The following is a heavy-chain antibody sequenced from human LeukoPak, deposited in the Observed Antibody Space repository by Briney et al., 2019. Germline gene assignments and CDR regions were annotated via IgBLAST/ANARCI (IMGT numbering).Heavy chain of an antibody. Sequence: QPGGSLGLSCAASGFTFSTYWMAWVRQFPGKRLEWVANIKYDGIEKYHVDSVKGRFTISRDNAKNSLYLQMNSLRSEDTAVYYCARDTVVVPQGDAFDLWGQGTMVTVSS. CDR2: IKYDGIEK. CDR1: GFTFSTYW. J-gene: IGHJ3*01. V-gene: IGHV3-7*04. CDR3: ARDTVVVPQGDAFDL. D-gene: IGHD2-2*01.